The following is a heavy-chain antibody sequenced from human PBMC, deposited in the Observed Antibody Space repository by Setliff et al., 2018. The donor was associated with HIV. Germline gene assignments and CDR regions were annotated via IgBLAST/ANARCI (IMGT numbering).Heavy chain of an antibody. Sequence: SETLSLTCTVSGGSISSSSYYWGWIRQPPGKGLEWIGSIYYSGSTYYNPSLKSRVTISVDTSKSQFSLKLSSVTAADTAVYYCARDRYGDYAYFDYWGQGTLVTVSS. CDR3: ARDRYGDYAYFDY. CDR2: IYYSGST. J-gene: IGHJ4*02. CDR1: GGSISSSSYY. V-gene: IGHV4-39*07. D-gene: IGHD4-17*01.